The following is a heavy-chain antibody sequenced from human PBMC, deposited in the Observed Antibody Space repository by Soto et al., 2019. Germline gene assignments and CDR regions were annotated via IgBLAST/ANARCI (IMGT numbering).Heavy chain of an antibody. D-gene: IGHD5-12*01. V-gene: IGHV3-23*01. CDR3: AKEGCGSGYDSKPPGYYMDV. J-gene: IGHJ6*03. CDR1: GFTFSSYA. Sequence: EVQLLESGGGLVQPGGSLRLSCAASGFTFSSYAMSWVRQAPGKGLEWVSAISGSGGSTYYADSVKGPFTISRDNSKNTLYMQMNSLRAADTALYYCAKEGCGSGYDSKPPGYYMDVWGKGTTVTVSS. CDR2: ISGSGGST.